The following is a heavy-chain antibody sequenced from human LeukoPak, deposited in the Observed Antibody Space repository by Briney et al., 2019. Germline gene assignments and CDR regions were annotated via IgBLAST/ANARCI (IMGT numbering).Heavy chain of an antibody. J-gene: IGHJ4*02. V-gene: IGHV3-43*01. D-gene: IGHD6-19*01. CDR2: IYWDGGST. CDR3: VKNNYRWTVAGPFDH. CDR1: GFNFDEYS. Sequence: GGSLRLSCAASGFNFDEYSMSWVRQAPGKGLEWVSLIYWDGGSTHYAESVKDRFTNSKDTNTNSLYLQMDSLRTEDTAFYYCVKNNYRWTVAGPFDHWGQGSLVTVSS.